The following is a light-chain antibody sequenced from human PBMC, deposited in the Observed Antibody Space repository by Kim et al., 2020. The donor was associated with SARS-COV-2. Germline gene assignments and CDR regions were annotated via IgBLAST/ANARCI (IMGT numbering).Light chain of an antibody. J-gene: IGLJ3*02. CDR3: QSFSSTIYWV. CDR1: RGSIGSNF. V-gene: IGLV6-57*03. Sequence: KTVTLSCTRSRGSIGSNFVHWYQQRPGRAPTTVIYEDNQRPSAVPDRFSGSIDRSSNSASLTISGLKTEDEADYYCQSFSSTIYWVFGGGTQLTVL. CDR2: EDN.